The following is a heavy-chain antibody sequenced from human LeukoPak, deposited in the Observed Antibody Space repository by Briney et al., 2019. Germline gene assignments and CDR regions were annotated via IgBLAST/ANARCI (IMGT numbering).Heavy chain of an antibody. CDR1: GGSFSGYY. V-gene: IGHV4-34*01. D-gene: IGHD6-13*01. J-gene: IGHJ4*02. CDR2: IYYSGST. CDR3: ARHGYSSSWLDY. Sequence: SETLSLTCAVYGGSFSGYYWSWIRQPPGKGLEWIGSIYYSGSTYYNPSLKSRVTISVDTSKNQFSLKLSSVTAADTAVYYCARHGYSSSWLDYWGQGTLVTVSS.